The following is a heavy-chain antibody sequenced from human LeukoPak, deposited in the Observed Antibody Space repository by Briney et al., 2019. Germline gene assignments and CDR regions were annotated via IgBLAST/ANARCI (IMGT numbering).Heavy chain of an antibody. CDR2: IIPIFGTA. D-gene: IGHD5-18*01. CDR1: GGTFSSYA. CDR3: ASEQRGYSLYFDY. Sequence: SVKVSCKASGGTFSSYATSWVRQAPGQGLEWMGGIIPIFGTANYAQKFQGRVTITADESTSTAYMELSSLRSEDTAVYYCASEQRGYSLYFDYWGQGTLVTVSS. J-gene: IGHJ4*02. V-gene: IGHV1-69*13.